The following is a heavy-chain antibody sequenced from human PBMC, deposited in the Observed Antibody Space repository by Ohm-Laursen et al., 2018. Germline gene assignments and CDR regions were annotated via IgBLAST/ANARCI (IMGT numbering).Heavy chain of an antibody. CDR2: INPNSGGT. CDR1: GYTFTDYY. Sequence: ASVKVSCKASGYTFTDYYMHWVRQAPGQGLEWMGWINPNSGGTNYAQKFQGRVTMTRDTSISTAYMELSRLRSDDTAVYYCARGGLGDVVVVAASHFDYWGQGTLVTVSS. V-gene: IGHV1-2*02. D-gene: IGHD2-15*01. CDR3: ARGGLGDVVVVAASHFDY. J-gene: IGHJ4*02.